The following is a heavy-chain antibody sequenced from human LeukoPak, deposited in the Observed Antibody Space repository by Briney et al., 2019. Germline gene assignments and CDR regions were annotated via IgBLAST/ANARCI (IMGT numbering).Heavy chain of an antibody. CDR2: ISGGGSSI. D-gene: IGHD6-19*01. CDR1: GFTFSSYA. CDR3: AKDRYNSGWGFEY. V-gene: IGHV3-23*01. Sequence: GGSLRLSCAASGFTFSSYAMSWVRQAPGKGLEWVSAISGGGSSIYYADSVKGRFTISRDNSKSTLYLRVNSLRAEDTAVYYCAKDRYNSGWGFEYWGQGTLVTVSS. J-gene: IGHJ4*02.